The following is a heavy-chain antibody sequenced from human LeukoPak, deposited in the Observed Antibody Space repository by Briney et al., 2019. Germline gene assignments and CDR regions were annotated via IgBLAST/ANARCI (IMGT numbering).Heavy chain of an antibody. D-gene: IGHD6-19*01. CDR3: ARRGAAVAGYVYYFDY. CDR1: GGSISSYY. J-gene: IGHJ4*02. CDR2: IYTSGST. Sequence: SETLSLTCTVSGGSISSYYWSWIRQPAGKGLEWIGRIYTSGSTNYNPSLKSRVTMSVDTSKNQFSLKLSSVTAADTAVYYCARRGAAVAGYVYYFDYWGQGTLVTVSS. V-gene: IGHV4-4*07.